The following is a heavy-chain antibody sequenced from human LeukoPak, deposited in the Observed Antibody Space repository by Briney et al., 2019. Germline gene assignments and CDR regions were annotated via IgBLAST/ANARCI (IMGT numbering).Heavy chain of an antibody. V-gene: IGHV3-30*04. Sequence: GGSLRLSCAASGFTFSSYAMHWVRQAPGKGLEWVAVISYDGSNKYYADSVKGRFTISRDNSKNTLYLQMNSLRAEDTAVYYCARVPYVSGESNHFDYWGQGTLVTVSS. J-gene: IGHJ4*02. CDR1: GFTFSSYA. CDR2: ISYDGSNK. D-gene: IGHD3-10*01. CDR3: ARVPYVSGESNHFDY.